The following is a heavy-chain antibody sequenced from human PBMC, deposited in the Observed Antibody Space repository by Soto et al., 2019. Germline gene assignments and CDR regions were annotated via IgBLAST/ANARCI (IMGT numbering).Heavy chain of an antibody. Sequence: GGSLRLSCAASGFTFSSYAMSWVRQTPGKGLEWVSAISGSGGSTYYADSVKGRFTISRDNSKNTLYLQMNSLRAEDTAVYYSAKGYDFWSGYYTGEPYFDYWGQGTLVTVSS. V-gene: IGHV3-23*01. CDR3: AKGYDFWSGYYTGEPYFDY. CDR1: GFTFSSYA. D-gene: IGHD3-3*01. J-gene: IGHJ4*02. CDR2: ISGSGGST.